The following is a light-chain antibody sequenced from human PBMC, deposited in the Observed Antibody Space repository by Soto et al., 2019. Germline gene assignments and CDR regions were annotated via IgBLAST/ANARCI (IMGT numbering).Light chain of an antibody. CDR2: DVS. CDR1: SSDVGGYNY. CDR3: CSYAGSSFWV. V-gene: IGLV2-11*01. Sequence: QSALTQPRSVSGSPGQSVTISCTGTSSDVGGYNYVSWYQQHPGKAPKLMIYDVSKRPSGVPDRFSGSKSGNTASLTISGLQAEDEADYYCCSYAGSSFWVFGGGTKLTAL. J-gene: IGLJ3*02.